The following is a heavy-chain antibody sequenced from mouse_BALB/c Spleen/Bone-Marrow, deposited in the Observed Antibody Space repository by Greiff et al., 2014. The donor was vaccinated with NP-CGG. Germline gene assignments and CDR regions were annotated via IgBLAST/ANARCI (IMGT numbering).Heavy chain of an antibody. Sequence: QVQLQQSGPGPGAPSQSLPITCTVSGFSLTSYGVHWVRQPPGKGLEWLGVIWAVGSTNYNSALMSRLSISKDNSKSQVFLKMNSLQTDDTAMYYCARERENDGYYDIDYWGQGTTLTVSS. J-gene: IGHJ2*01. CDR3: ARERENDGYYDIDY. CDR1: GFSLTSYG. CDR2: IWAVGST. V-gene: IGHV2-9*02. D-gene: IGHD2-3*01.